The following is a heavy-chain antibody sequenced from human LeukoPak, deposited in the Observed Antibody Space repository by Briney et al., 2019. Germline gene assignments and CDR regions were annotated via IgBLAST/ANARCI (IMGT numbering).Heavy chain of an antibody. V-gene: IGHV4-34*01. CDR3: ARGIQLWPTVHYYYGMDV. Sequence: PSETLSLTCAAYGGSFSGYYWSWIRQPPGKGLEWIGEINHSGSTNYNPSLKSRVTISVDTSKNQFSLKLSSVTTADTAVYYCARGIQLWPTVHYYYGMDVWGQGTTVTVSS. D-gene: IGHD5-18*01. J-gene: IGHJ6*02. CDR2: INHSGST. CDR1: GGSFSGYY.